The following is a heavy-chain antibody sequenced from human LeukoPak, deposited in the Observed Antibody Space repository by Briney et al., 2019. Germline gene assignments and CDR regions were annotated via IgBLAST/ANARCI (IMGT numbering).Heavy chain of an antibody. V-gene: IGHV4-34*01. Sequence: SETLSLTCAVYGGSFSGYYWSWIRQPPGKGLEWIGEINHSGSTNYNPSLKSRVTISVDTSKNQFSLKLSSVTAADTAVYYCARRRNYVWGSYRSQYNWFDPWGQGTLVTVSS. J-gene: IGHJ5*02. D-gene: IGHD3-16*02. CDR1: GGSFSGYY. CDR2: INHSGST. CDR3: ARRRNYVWGSYRSQYNWFDP.